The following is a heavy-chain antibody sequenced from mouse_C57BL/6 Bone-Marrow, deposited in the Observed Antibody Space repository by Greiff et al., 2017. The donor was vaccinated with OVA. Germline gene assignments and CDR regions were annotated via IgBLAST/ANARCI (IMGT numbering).Heavy chain of an antibody. D-gene: IGHD1-1*01. V-gene: IGHV5-6*02. J-gene: IGHJ3*01. CDR1: GFTFSSYG. CDR2: ISSGGSYT. Sequence: DVKLVESGGDLVKPGGSLKLSCAASGFTFSSYGMSWVRQTPDKRLEWVATISSGGSYTYYPDSVKVRFTISRDNAKNTLYLQMSSLKSEDTAMYYCARRGLRTLFAYWGQGTLVTVSA. CDR3: ARRGLRTLFAY.